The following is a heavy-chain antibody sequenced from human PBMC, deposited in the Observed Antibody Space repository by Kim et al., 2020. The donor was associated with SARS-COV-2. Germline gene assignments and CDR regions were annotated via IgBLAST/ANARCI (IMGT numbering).Heavy chain of an antibody. CDR2: IYYSGST. J-gene: IGHJ4*02. V-gene: IGHV4-59*01. CDR3: ARFGDTLLPPNIRYHDY. CDR1: GGSISSYY. D-gene: IGHD3-9*01. Sequence: SETLSLTCTVSGGSISSYYWSWIRQPPGKGLEWIGYIYYSGSTNYNPSLKSRVTISVDTSKNQFSLKLSSVTAADTAVYYCARFGDTLLPPNIRYHDYWGQGTRFTFSP.